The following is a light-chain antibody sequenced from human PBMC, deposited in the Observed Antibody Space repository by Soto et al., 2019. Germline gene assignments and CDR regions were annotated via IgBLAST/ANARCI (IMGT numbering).Light chain of an antibody. CDR3: QQRSNWPPYT. J-gene: IGKJ2*01. CDR1: QSVSRY. V-gene: IGKV3-11*01. CDR2: DAS. Sequence: EIVLTQSPATLSLSPGGRATLSCRASQSVSRYLAWFQQKPGQAPRLLIYDASNRATGIPARFSGSGSGTDFTLTISSLEPEDFAVYYCQQRSNWPPYTFGQGTKLEIK.